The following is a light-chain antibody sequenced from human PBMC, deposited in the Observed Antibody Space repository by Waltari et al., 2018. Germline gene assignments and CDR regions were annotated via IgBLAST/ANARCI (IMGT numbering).Light chain of an antibody. CDR2: NAS. Sequence: IVLTQSTGSLSFSQGERATISCRASQAISNSYLAWYQQKPGQAPRLLIYNASLRGTGIPDKFSGSGSGTDFTLTISRLEPEDFAVYYCQQYGSPPRTFGQGTKVEIK. CDR3: QQYGSPPRT. J-gene: IGKJ1*01. CDR1: QAISNSY. V-gene: IGKV3-20*01.